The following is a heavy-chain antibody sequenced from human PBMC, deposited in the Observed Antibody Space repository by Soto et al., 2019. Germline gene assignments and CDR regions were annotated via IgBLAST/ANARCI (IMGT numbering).Heavy chain of an antibody. Sequence: SETLCLTCAVSGGSIGSGGYSWSWIRQPPGKGLEWIGYIYHSGSTYYNPSLKSRVTISVDRSKNQFSLKLSSVTAADTAVYYCASGNEYSYGALTFDYWGQGTLVTVSS. V-gene: IGHV4-30-2*01. CDR1: GGSIGSGGYS. CDR3: ASGNEYSYGALTFDY. J-gene: IGHJ4*02. CDR2: IYHSGST. D-gene: IGHD5-18*01.